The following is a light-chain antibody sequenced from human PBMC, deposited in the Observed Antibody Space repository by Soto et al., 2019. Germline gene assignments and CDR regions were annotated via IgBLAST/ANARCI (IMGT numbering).Light chain of an antibody. CDR3: AGWYDSLHGLL. Sequence: QSVLTQPPSASGTPGQRVTISCSGGSSNIGTNYVYWYQQLPGTAPKLLIYRNNLRPSGVPDRFSASKSGTSASLAISGLRSEDEGDYFCAGWYDSLHGLLFGAGTKVTVL. CDR1: SSNIGTNY. V-gene: IGLV1-47*01. CDR2: RNN. J-gene: IGLJ1*01.